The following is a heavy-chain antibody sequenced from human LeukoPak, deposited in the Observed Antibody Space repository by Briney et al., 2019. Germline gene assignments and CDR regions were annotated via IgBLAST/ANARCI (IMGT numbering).Heavy chain of an antibody. CDR2: IYSGGST. CDR3: ARDGRYYDFWSGDHGMDV. D-gene: IGHD3-3*01. CDR1: GLTVSSNY. Sequence: PGGSLTLSCAASGLTVSSNYMSWVRQAPGKGLEWVSVIYSGGSTYYADSVKGRFTISRHNSKNTLYLQMNSLRAEDTAVYYCARDGRYYDFWSGDHGMDVWGQGTTVSVSS. J-gene: IGHJ6*02. V-gene: IGHV3-53*04.